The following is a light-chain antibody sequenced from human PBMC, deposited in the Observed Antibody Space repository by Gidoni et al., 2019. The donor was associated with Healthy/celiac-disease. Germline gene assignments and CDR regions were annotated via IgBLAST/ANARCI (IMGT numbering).Light chain of an antibody. CDR3: QQYYSTPVT. CDR1: QSVLYSSNNKNY. CDR2: WAS. Sequence: SQSVLYSSNNKNYLAWYQQKPGQPPKLLIYWASTRESGVPDRFSGSGSGTDFTLTISSLQAEDVAVYYCQQYYSTPVTFGQGTKLEIK. V-gene: IGKV4-1*01. J-gene: IGKJ2*01.